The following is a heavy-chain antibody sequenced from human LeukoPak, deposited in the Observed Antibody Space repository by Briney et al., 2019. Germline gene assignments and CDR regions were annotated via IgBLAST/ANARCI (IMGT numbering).Heavy chain of an antibody. D-gene: IGHD6-13*01. V-gene: IGHV3-30*04. J-gene: IGHJ6*03. Sequence: PGGSLRLSCAASGYTFSSYAMHWVRQAPGKGLEWVAVISYDGSNKYYADSVKGRFTISRDNSKNTLYLQMNSLRAEDTAVYYCARDAYSSSWWYYYYYYMDVWGKGTTVTISS. CDR3: ARDAYSSSWWYYYYYYMDV. CDR1: GYTFSSYA. CDR2: ISYDGSNK.